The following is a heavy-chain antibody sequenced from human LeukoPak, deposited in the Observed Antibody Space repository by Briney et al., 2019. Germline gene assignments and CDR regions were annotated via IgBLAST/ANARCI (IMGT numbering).Heavy chain of an antibody. CDR3: ARRQSIVYNWFDP. Sequence: GESLKISCQGSGYSFTSYWVGWVRQVPGKGLEWMGISYPGDSDTRYSPSFPGQVTISADQSISTAFLQWSSLQASDTAMYYCARRQSIVYNWFDPWGQGTLVTVSS. CDR2: SYPGDSDT. V-gene: IGHV5-51*01. CDR1: GYSFTSYW. D-gene: IGHD3-16*02. J-gene: IGHJ5*02.